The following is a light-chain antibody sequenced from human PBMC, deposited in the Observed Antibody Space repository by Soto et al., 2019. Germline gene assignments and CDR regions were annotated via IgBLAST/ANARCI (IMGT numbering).Light chain of an antibody. J-gene: IGLJ2*01. CDR3: GTWDNSLSDSVV. CDR1: SSNIGNNY. CDR2: DNN. V-gene: IGLV1-51*01. Sequence: QSVLTQPPSVSAAPGQKVTSSCSGSSSNIGNNYVSWYQELPGTAPKLLIYDNNKRPSGIPDRFSGSKSGTSATLGITGLQTGDEADYYCGTWDNSLSDSVVFGGGTKVTVL.